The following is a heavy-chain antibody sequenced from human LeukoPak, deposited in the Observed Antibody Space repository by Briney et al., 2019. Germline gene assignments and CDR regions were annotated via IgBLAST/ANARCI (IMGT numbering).Heavy chain of an antibody. D-gene: IGHD5-18*01. J-gene: IGHJ4*02. CDR1: GFTFSSSW. Sequence: GGSPRLSCAASGFTFSSSWMHWVCQAPEKGLEWVADIKCDGSEKYYVDSVKGRLTISRDSSKNTLYLQMNSLSAEDTAVYYCASLSLWVPDPFDYWGQGTLVTVSS. V-gene: IGHV3-52*01. CDR2: IKCDGSEK. CDR3: ASLSLWVPDPFDY.